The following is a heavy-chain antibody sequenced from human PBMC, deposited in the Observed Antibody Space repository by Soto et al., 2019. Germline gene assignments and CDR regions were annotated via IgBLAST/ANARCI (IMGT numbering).Heavy chain of an antibody. CDR3: ARVPRRVAAAGTIDY. D-gene: IGHD6-13*01. V-gene: IGHV4-34*01. CDR2: INHSGST. Sequence: SETLSLTCAVYGGSFSGYYWSWIRQPPGKGLEWIGEINHSGSTNYNPSLKSRVTISVDTSKNQFSLKLSSVTAADTALYYCARVPRRVAAAGTIDYWGKGTLVTVSS. J-gene: IGHJ4*02. CDR1: GGSFSGYY.